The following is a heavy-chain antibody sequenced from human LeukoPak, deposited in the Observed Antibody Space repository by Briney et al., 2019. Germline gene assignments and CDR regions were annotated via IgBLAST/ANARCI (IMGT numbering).Heavy chain of an antibody. V-gene: IGHV1-69*13. D-gene: IGHD6-19*01. J-gene: IGHJ6*02. CDR3: ARVSLSSGWLCYYGMDV. CDR2: IIPIFGTA. CDR1: GGTFSSYA. Sequence: SVKVSCKASGGTFSSYAISWVRQAPGQGLEWMGGIIPIFGTANYAQKFQGRVTITADESTSTAYMELSSLRSEDTAVYYCARVSLSSGWLCYYGMDVWGQGTTVTVSS.